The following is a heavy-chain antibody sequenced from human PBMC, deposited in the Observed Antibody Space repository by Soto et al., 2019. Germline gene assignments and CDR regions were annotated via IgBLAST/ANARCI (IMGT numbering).Heavy chain of an antibody. CDR3: ARHVPAAGYYYGMDV. CDR1: GGTFSSYA. CDR2: IIPSFGTA. Sequence: QVQLVQSGAEVKKPGSSVKVSCKASGGTFSSYAISWVRQAPGQGLAWMGGIIPSFGTANYAQKFQGRVTITGDESTSPAYLELSRRRCEDTAVYYCARHVPAAGYYYGMDVWGRGTTVTVSS. J-gene: IGHJ6*02. V-gene: IGHV1-69*12. D-gene: IGHD2-2*01.